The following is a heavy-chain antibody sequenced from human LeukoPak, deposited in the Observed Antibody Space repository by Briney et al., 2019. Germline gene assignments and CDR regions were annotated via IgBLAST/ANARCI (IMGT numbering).Heavy chain of an antibody. Sequence: GESLKISCKGSGYSFTSYWIGWVRQMPGKGLEWMGIIYPGDSDTRYSPSFQGQVTISADKSISTAYLQWSSLKASDTAMYYCARIPVVVPAAIYWYFDLWGRGTLVTVSS. CDR1: GYSFTSYW. V-gene: IGHV5-51*01. CDR2: IYPGDSDT. D-gene: IGHD2-2*01. CDR3: ARIPVVVPAAIYWYFDL. J-gene: IGHJ2*01.